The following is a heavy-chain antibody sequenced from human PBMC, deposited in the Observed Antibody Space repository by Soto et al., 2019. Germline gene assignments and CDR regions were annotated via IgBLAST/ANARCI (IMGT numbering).Heavy chain of an antibody. CDR1: GFTFSSYA. CDR2: VSGSGGST. CDR3: AKAYRGVVALYFDY. D-gene: IGHD3-10*01. J-gene: IGHJ4*02. Sequence: GGSLRLSCAASGFTFSSYAMSWVRQAPGKGLEWVSAVSGSGGSTYYADSVKGRFTISRDNSKNTLYLQMNSLRAEDTAVYYCAKAYRGVVALYFDYWGQGTLVTVSS. V-gene: IGHV3-23*01.